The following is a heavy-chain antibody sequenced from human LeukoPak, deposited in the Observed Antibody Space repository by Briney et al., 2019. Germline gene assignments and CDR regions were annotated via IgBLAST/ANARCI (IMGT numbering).Heavy chain of an antibody. V-gene: IGHV4-39*01. Sequence: SETLSLTCTVSGGSIRSNSDYWGWIRQPPGKGLEWIGSIFFGGSTSYNPSLRSRVTISVDTSKNQFSLEVRSVTATDTAVFFCARHKNYGGRDSSDIWGRGTMITVSS. D-gene: IGHD4-23*01. J-gene: IGHJ3*02. CDR2: IFFGGST. CDR3: ARHKNYGGRDSSDI. CDR1: GGSIRSNSDY.